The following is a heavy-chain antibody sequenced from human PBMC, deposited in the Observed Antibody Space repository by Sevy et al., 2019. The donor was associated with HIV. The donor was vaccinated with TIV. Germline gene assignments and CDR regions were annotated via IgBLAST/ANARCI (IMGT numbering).Heavy chain of an antibody. CDR2: LRSDVYGGTV. J-gene: IGHJ4*02. Sequence: GGSLRLSCTASGFTFGDYCMSWVRQAPGKGLEWVAFLRSDVYGGTVDHAASVRGRFVVSRDDSKTIAYLQMNDLKTEDTGVYYCTRWKAAQSIFDYWGQGALVTVSS. V-gene: IGHV3-49*04. CDR3: TRWKAAQSIFDY. CDR1: GFTFGDYC. D-gene: IGHD6-13*01.